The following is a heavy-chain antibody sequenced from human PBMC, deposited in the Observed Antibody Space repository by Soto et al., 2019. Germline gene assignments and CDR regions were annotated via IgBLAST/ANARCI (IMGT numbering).Heavy chain of an antibody. Sequence: QVQLVESGGGVVQPGRSLRLSCAASGFTFSSYAMHWVRQAPDKGLEWVAVISYDGSNKYYADSVKGRFTISRDNSKNTLYLQMNSLRAEDTAVYYCASRSSGWYALPYYYYGMDVWGQGTTVTVSS. CDR2: ISYDGSNK. D-gene: IGHD6-19*01. CDR3: ASRSSGWYALPYYYYGMDV. V-gene: IGHV3-30-3*01. J-gene: IGHJ6*02. CDR1: GFTFSSYA.